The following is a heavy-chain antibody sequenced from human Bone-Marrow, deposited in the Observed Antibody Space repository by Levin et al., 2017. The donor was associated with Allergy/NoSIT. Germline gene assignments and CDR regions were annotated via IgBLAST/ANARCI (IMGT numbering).Heavy chain of an antibody. CDR2: TMPAFGTT. CDR1: GGTFTNTA. J-gene: IGHJ3*02. Sequence: KISCKASGGTFTNTAIMWVRQAPGQGLEWMGGTMPAFGTTHYAQKFRGRMTMTEDRGTSTAFMEMSSLTSEETAIYVCARGKTSGSSMFGVTGFDIWGQGAVVTVSS. V-gene: IGHV1-69*06. CDR3: ARGKTSGSSMFGVTGFDI. D-gene: IGHD3-3*01.